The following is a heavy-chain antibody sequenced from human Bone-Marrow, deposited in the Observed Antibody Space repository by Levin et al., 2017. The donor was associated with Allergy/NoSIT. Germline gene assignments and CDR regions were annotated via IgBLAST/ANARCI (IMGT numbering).Heavy chain of an antibody. V-gene: IGHV5-51*01. Sequence: KVSCKDSGYSFTRYWFAWVRQMPGKGLEWMGIIYAGDSDTKYSPSFQGQVTISADRSVNIAYLQWSSLKASDTAMYYCARQQEQVDGFDIWGQGTMVTVSS. D-gene: IGHD1/OR15-1a*01. J-gene: IGHJ3*02. CDR1: GYSFTRYW. CDR3: ARQQEQVDGFDI. CDR2: IYAGDSDT.